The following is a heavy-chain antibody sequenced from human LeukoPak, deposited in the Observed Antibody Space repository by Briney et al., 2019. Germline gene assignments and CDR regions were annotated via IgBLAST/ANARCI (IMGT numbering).Heavy chain of an antibody. V-gene: IGHV3-7*03. CDR2: INQDGSEE. Sequence: GGSLRLSCAASGFTFSHYWMTWVRQAPGKGLEWVAQINQDGSEEYYMDSVKARFTISRDNAKNSVFLQMNSLRAEDTAVYYCARFTSSWYVNYWGQGTLVTVSS. CDR1: GFTFSHYW. D-gene: IGHD6-13*01. J-gene: IGHJ4*02. CDR3: ARFTSSWYVNY.